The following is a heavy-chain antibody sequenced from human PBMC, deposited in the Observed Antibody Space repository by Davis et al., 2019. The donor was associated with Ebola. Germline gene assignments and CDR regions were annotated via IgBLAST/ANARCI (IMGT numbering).Heavy chain of an antibody. CDR3: ARSKSSGGSWHFDL. CDR1: YGSISSGYYS. V-gene: IGHV4-30-2*01. CDR2: IYPGGSS. Sequence: PSETLSLTCGVSYGSISSGYYSWSWIRPPPGKGLEWIGYIYPGGSSFHNPSLKSRVIMSIDTSKNQFSLRLPSVTAADTAVYYCARSKSSGGSWHFDLWGRGTLVTVSS. J-gene: IGHJ2*01. D-gene: IGHD6-6*01.